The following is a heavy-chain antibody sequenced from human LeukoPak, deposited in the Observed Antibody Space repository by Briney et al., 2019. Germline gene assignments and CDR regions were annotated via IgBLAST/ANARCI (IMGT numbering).Heavy chain of an antibody. Sequence: SETLSLTCTVSGGSISSYYWSWIRQSAGRGLEWIGRIHFSGSTNYNPSLKSRVTMSLDTSKKQVSLRLTSVIAADTAIYYCAREPTESTTAYWGQGALVTVSS. J-gene: IGHJ4*02. CDR3: AREPTESTTAY. CDR1: GGSISSYY. V-gene: IGHV4-4*07. CDR2: IHFSGST. D-gene: IGHD4-11*01.